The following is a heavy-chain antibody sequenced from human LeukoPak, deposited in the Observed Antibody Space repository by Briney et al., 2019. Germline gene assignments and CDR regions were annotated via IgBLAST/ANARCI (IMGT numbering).Heavy chain of an antibody. V-gene: IGHV3-23*01. CDR1: GFTFSSYA. J-gene: IGHJ3*02. CDR3: ARESGEPNDAFDI. D-gene: IGHD1-14*01. Sequence: GGSLRLSCAASGFTFSSYAMSWVRQAPGKGLEWVSAISGSGGSTYYADSVKGRFTISRDNAKNSLYLQMNSLRAEDTAVYYCARESGEPNDAFDIWGQGTMVTVSS. CDR2: ISGSGGST.